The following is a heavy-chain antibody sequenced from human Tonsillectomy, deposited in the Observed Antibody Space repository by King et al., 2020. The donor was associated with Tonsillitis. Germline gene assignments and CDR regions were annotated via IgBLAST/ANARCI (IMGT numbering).Heavy chain of an antibody. CDR2: ISYDGHNE. D-gene: IGHD1-26*01. Sequence: QLVQSGGGEVQPGRSLRLSCAASGFSFSSYAMHWVRQAPGKGLEWVAVISYDGHNEYYADSVKGRFTISRDNSKNTLSLQMNSLRAEDTAVYYCARGGDYWGQGTLVTVSS. J-gene: IGHJ4*02. CDR1: GFSFSSYA. V-gene: IGHV3-30*01. CDR3: ARGGDY.